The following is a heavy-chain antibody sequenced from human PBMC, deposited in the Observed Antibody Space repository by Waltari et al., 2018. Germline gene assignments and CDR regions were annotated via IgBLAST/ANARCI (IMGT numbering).Heavy chain of an antibody. D-gene: IGHD6-13*01. J-gene: IGHJ4*02. V-gene: IGHV4-31*03. Sequence: QVQLQESGPGLAKPSQTLSLTCTVSGGSFSSGGYYWSWIRQHPGKGLEWIGYIYYNGSTYYNPSLKSRVTILEGTSKNQFSLKLTSVTAADTAVYYCARGGAAAGNFNYWGQGTLVTVSS. CDR3: ARGGAAAGNFNY. CDR2: IYYNGST. CDR1: GGSFSSGGYY.